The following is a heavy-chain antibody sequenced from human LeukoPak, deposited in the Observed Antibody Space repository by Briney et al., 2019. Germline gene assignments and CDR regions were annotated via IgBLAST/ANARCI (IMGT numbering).Heavy chain of an antibody. CDR1: AGSSSNFY. D-gene: IGHD3-22*01. CDR3: ARDYYYDSSGSLNDAFDL. V-gene: IGHV4-4*07. J-gene: IGHJ3*01. CDR2: IYSSGST. Sequence: TSETLSLTCTVSAGSSSNFYWSWIRHPAGKGREWLGRIYSSGSTNYNHSLKSLVTMSVDNSKSQYPLRLTAVTDADTAGYYCARDYYYDSSGSLNDAFDLWGQGTMVTVSS.